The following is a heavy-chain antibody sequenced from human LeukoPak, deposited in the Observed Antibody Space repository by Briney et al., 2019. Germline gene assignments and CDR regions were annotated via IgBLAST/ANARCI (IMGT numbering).Heavy chain of an antibody. J-gene: IGHJ5*01. Sequence: SETLSLTCTVSGGSISSSSYYWGWIRQPPGKGLEWIGSIYYSWSTYYNPSLKSRVTISVDTSKNQFSLKLSSVTAADTAVYYCARTGLSYGSGSKTINWFDYWGQGTLVTVSS. V-gene: IGHV4-39*01. CDR2: IYYSWST. CDR3: ARTGLSYGSGSKTINWFDY. CDR1: GGSISSSSYY. D-gene: IGHD3-10*01.